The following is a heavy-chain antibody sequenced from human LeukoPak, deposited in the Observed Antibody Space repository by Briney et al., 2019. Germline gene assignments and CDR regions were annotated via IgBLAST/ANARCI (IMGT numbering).Heavy chain of an antibody. Sequence: GGSLRLSCAASGFTVSYNYIYWVRQAPGKGLEWVAVISYDGSNKYYADSVKGRFTISRDNSKNTLYLQMNSLRAEDTAVYYCAKVQLRITMVRGAPDYWGRGTLVTVSS. D-gene: IGHD3-10*01. V-gene: IGHV3-30*18. CDR2: ISYDGSNK. CDR3: AKVQLRITMVRGAPDY. J-gene: IGHJ4*02. CDR1: GFTVSYNY.